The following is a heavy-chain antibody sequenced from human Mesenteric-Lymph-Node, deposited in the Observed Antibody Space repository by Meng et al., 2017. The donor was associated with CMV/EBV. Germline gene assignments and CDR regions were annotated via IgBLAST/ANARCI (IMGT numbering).Heavy chain of an antibody. J-gene: IGHJ4*01. CDR2: IYRGGNT. Sequence: ATGFSVGSNYMSSVRQAPGKGLEWVSLIYRGGNTHYADSVKGRFTISRDNSKNTVYLQMNSLRAEDTAVYYCARATYIAAAAYFDYWGHGTLVTVSS. CDR3: ARATYIAAAAYFDY. V-gene: IGHV3-53*01. CDR1: GFSVGSNY. D-gene: IGHD6-13*01.